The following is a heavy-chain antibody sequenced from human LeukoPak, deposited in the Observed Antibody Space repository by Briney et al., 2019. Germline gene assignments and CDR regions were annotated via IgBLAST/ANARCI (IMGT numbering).Heavy chain of an antibody. D-gene: IGHD1-26*01. Sequence: GSSVKVSCKASGGTFSSYAISWVRQAPGQGLEWMGGIIPIFGTANYAQKFQGRVTITTDESTSTAYMELRSLRSDDTAVYYCARVEILGETNSGSYLDQDYWGQGTLVTVSP. CDR2: IIPIFGTA. CDR3: ARVEILGETNSGSYLDQDY. J-gene: IGHJ4*02. CDR1: GGTFSSYA. V-gene: IGHV1-69*05.